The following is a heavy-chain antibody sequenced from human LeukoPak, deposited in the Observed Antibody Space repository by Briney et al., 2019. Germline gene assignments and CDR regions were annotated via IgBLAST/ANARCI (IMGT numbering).Heavy chain of an antibody. D-gene: IGHD3-3*01. J-gene: IGHJ4*02. CDR1: GGSFSGYY. V-gene: IGHV4-34*01. Sequence: SETLSLTCAVYGGSFSGYYWSWIRQPPGKGLEWIGEINHSGSTNYNPSLKSRVTISVDTYKNQFSLKLSSVTAADTAVYYCARGRSEYYFDYWGQGTLVTVSS. CDR2: INHSGST. CDR3: ARGRSEYYFDY.